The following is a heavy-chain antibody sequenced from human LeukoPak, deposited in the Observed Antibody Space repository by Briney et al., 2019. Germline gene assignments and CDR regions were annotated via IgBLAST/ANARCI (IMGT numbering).Heavy chain of an antibody. D-gene: IGHD3-9*01. CDR3: ARTYDILTGYSNLFDY. J-gene: IGHJ4*02. V-gene: IGHV3-23*01. Sequence: GGSLRLSCAASRFTFSSYAMSWVRQPPGKGLEWVTAISGTGGSTYYADSVKGRFTISRDNSKNTLYLQMNSLRAEDTAVYFCARTYDILTGYSNLFDYWGQGTLVTVSS. CDR2: ISGTGGST. CDR1: RFTFSSYA.